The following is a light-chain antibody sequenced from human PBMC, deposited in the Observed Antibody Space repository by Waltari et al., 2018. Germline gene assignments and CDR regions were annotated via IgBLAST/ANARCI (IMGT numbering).Light chain of an antibody. V-gene: IGLV3-1*01. CDR2: QDT. CDR1: NLGDKY. Sequence: SYELTQPPSVSVSPGQTARITCPGDNLGDKYTCWSQQKPGQSPVLVISQDTKRPSGIPERFSGSNSGNTATLTISGTQATDEADYYCQAWDSITVVFGGGTKLTVL. J-gene: IGLJ2*01. CDR3: QAWDSITVV.